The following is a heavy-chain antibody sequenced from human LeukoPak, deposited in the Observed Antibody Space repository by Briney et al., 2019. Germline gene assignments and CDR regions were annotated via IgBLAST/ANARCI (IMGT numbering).Heavy chain of an antibody. Sequence: GGSLRLSCAASGYTFSNYWMSWVRQAPGKGLEWVANIKEDGSDQYYVDSVKGRFTISRDNSKNSLYLQMNSLRAEDSAVYYCAGFCSTSSCPMFAYWGQGTLVAVSS. V-gene: IGHV3-7*01. CDR2: IKEDGSDQ. CDR3: AGFCSTSSCPMFAY. D-gene: IGHD2-2*01. CDR1: GYTFSNYW. J-gene: IGHJ4*02.